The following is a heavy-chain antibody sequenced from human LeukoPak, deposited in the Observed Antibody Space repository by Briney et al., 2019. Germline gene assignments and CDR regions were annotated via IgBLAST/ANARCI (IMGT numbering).Heavy chain of an antibody. J-gene: IGHJ4*02. CDR1: GGSFSGYY. D-gene: IGHD3-22*01. CDR2: INHSGST. CDR3: ARGKSYYHDSSGYYPYYFDY. Sequence: SETLSLTCTVYGGSFSGYYWSWIRQPPGKGLEWIGEINHSGSTNYNPSLKSRVTISVDTSKNQFSLKLSSVTAADTAVYYCARGKSYYHDSSGYYPYYFDYWGQGTLVTVSS. V-gene: IGHV4-34*01.